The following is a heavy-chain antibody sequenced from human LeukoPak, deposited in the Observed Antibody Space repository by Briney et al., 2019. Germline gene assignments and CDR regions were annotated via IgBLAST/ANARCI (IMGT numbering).Heavy chain of an antibody. J-gene: IGHJ6*02. Sequence: PGGSLRLSCAASGFTFSSYSMNWVRQAPGKGLEWVSSISSSSSYIYYADSVKGRFTISRDNAKNSLYLQMNSLRAEDTAVYYCARRTTVTNYYYGMDVWGQGTTVTVSS. CDR3: ARRTTVTNYYYGMDV. D-gene: IGHD4-17*01. V-gene: IGHV3-21*01. CDR2: ISSSSSYI. CDR1: GFTFSSYS.